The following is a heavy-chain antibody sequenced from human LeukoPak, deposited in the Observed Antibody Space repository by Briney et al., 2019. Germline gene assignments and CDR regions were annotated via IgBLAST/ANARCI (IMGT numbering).Heavy chain of an antibody. D-gene: IGHD3-22*01. V-gene: IGHV3-11*01. J-gene: IGHJ4*02. CDR3: ARDAIDSSGFDFDY. CDR2: ISTSAGTI. Sequence: GESLRLSCAASGFTFSDYYMTWIRQAPGKGLEWISYISTSAGTIYYADSVKGRFTISRDNAKNSLYLQMKSLRAEDTAVYYCARDAIDSSGFDFDYWGQGTLVTVSS. CDR1: GFTFSDYY.